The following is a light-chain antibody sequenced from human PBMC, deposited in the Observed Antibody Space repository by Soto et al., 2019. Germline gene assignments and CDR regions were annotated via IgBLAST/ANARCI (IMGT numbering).Light chain of an antibody. Sequence: EKVMTQSPATLSMSPGERATLSCRASQSVSSYLAWYQQKPGQAPRLLIYGASTRATGIPARFSGSGSGTKFTLTISSLQSEDFAVYYCQQYNNWPSWTFGQGTKVEIK. CDR1: QSVSSY. CDR3: QQYNNWPSWT. CDR2: GAS. V-gene: IGKV3-15*01. J-gene: IGKJ1*01.